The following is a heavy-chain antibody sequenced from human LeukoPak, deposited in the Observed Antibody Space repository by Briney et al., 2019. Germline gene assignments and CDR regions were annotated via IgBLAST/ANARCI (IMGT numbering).Heavy chain of an antibody. D-gene: IGHD3-22*01. J-gene: IGHJ4*02. CDR3: AKAPPPRYYSSSGYYAFHY. CDR2: ISNYNGIT. CDR1: GYTFTSYG. Sequence: ASVKVSCKASGYTFTSYGVNWVRQAPGQGLEWMGWISNYNGITNYAQKLQGRVTMTTDTSTNTAYMELRSLRSDDTAVYYCAKAPPPRYYSSSGYYAFHYWGQGPLVTASS. V-gene: IGHV1-18*01.